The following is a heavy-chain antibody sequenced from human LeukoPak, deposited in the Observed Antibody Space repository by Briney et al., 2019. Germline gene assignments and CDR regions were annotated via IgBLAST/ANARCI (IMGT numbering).Heavy chain of an antibody. CDR2: IKQDGSEK. J-gene: IGHJ3*02. Sequence: PGGSLRLSCAASGFTFSSYAMSWVRQAPGKGLEWVANIKQDGSEKYYVDSVKGRFTISRDNAKNSLYLQMNSLRAEDTAVYYCARDFPRGQREGAFDIWGQGTMVTVSS. D-gene: IGHD6-25*01. CDR1: GFTFSSYA. V-gene: IGHV3-7*01. CDR3: ARDFPRGQREGAFDI.